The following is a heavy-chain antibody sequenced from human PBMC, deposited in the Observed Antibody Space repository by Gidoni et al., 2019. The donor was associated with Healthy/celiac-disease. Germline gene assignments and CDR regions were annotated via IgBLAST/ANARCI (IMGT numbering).Heavy chain of an antibody. CDR3: TRVKGGVGATNLWFDP. CDR2: IRSKAYGGTT. V-gene: IGHV3-49*04. J-gene: IGHJ5*02. CDR1: GFTFGAYA. Sequence: EVQLVESGGGLVQPGRSLRLSCTASGFTFGAYAMSWVRQAPGKGLEWVGFIRSKAYGGTTEYAASVKGRFTISRDDSKSIAYLQMNSLKTEDTAVYYCTRVKGGVGATNLWFDPWGQGTLVTVSS. D-gene: IGHD1-26*01.